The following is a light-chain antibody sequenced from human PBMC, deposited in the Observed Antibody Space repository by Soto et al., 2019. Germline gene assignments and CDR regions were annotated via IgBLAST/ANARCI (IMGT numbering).Light chain of an antibody. CDR2: ATS. Sequence: DNQMTQSPSTVSASVGERVTITCRASQGLSSWLAWYQQKSGKAPELLIFATSTLQSGVPSRFSGSGSGTEFTLTISSLRPEDFATYFCQHAGVFGPGTKVDV. CDR1: QGLSSW. V-gene: IGKV1-12*01. J-gene: IGKJ3*01. CDR3: QHAGV.